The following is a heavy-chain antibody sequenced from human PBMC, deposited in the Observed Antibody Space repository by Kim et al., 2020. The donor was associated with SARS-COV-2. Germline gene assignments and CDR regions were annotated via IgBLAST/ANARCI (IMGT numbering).Heavy chain of an antibody. CDR3: AGLPYSSSWYVFGDPYYYYGMDV. CDR1: GYTFTSYA. D-gene: IGHD6-13*01. V-gene: IGHV1-3*01. CDR2: INAGNGNT. Sequence: ASVKVSCKASGYTFTSYAMHWVRQAPGQRLEWMGWINAGNGNTKYSQKFQGRVTITRDTSASTAYMELSSLRSEDTAVYYCAGLPYSSSWYVFGDPYYYYGMDVWGQGTTVTVSS. J-gene: IGHJ6*02.